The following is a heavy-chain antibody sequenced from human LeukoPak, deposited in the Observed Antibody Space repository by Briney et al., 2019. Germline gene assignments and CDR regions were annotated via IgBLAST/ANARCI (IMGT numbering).Heavy chain of an antibody. CDR2: IYGSGST. J-gene: IGHJ5*02. Sequence: PSETLSLTCTVSGGSISSGGYYWSWIRQPPGKGLEWIGCIYGSGSTYYNPSLKSRVTISVDTSKNQLSLILSSVSAADTAVYYCARASGYARYNWFDPWGQGTLVTVSS. CDR3: ARASGYARYNWFDP. D-gene: IGHD5-12*01. V-gene: IGHV4-30-4*08. CDR1: GGSISSGGYY.